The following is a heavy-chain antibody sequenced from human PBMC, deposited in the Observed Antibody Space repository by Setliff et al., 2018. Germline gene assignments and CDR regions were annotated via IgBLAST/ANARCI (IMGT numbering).Heavy chain of an antibody. CDR3: ARGNSGGDY. CDR2: IWDDGVKK. Sequence: PGGSLRLSCAASGFTFSTYRMHWVRQAPGKGLEWVAVIWDDGVKKYHADSVKGGVTMTSDNAKNTLYLQMNSLRAEDTAVYYCARGNSGGDYWGQGTLVTVSS. V-gene: IGHV3-33*08. J-gene: IGHJ4*02. CDR1: GFTFSTYR. D-gene: IGHD6-25*01.